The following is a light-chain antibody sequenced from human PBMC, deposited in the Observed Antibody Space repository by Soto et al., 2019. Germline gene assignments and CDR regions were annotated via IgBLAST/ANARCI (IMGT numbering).Light chain of an antibody. CDR1: SSDVGGHNY. CDR2: EVS. J-gene: IGLJ1*01. CDR3: SSYAGSNNFPYV. Sequence: QSVLTQPPSASGSPGQSVTISCTGTSSDVGGHNYVSWYQQHPGKAPKLMIYEVSKRPSGVPDRFSGSKSGNTASLTVSGLQAEDEVDYYCSSYAGSNNFPYVFGTGTKLTVL. V-gene: IGLV2-8*01.